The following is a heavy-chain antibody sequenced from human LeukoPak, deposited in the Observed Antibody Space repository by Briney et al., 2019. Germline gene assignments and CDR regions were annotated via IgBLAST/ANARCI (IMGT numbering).Heavy chain of an antibody. D-gene: IGHD5-12*01. CDR1: GYTFTGCY. CDR2: INPNSGGT. J-gene: IGHJ5*02. Sequence: GASVKVSCKASGYTFTGCYMHWVRQAPGQGLEWMGWINPNSGGTNYAQKFQGRVTMTRDTSISTAYMELSRLRSDDTAVYYCARDRSGYDLNWFDPWGQGTLVTVSS. CDR3: ARDRSGYDLNWFDP. V-gene: IGHV1-2*02.